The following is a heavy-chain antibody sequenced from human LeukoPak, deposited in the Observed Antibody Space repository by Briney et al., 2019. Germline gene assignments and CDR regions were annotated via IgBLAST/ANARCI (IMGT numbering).Heavy chain of an antibody. J-gene: IGHJ4*02. D-gene: IGHD5-18*01. CDR3: ARDQGYSSFDY. CDR1: GGSVSSCY. CDR2: IYYSGST. Sequence: SDTLSLTCTVSGGSVSSCYWSWIRQPPGKGLEWIGYIYYSGSTNYNPSVKSRVTISVDTSKNQFSLKLSSVTAADTAVYYCARDQGYSSFDYRGQRTQVTLSS. V-gene: IGHV4-59*02.